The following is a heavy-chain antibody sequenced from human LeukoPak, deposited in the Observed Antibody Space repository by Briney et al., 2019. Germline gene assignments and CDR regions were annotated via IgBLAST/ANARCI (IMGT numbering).Heavy chain of an antibody. V-gene: IGHV3-15*01. CDR2: IKSKTDGGTT. D-gene: IGHD2-2*01. CDR3: AKSTQLIIDGDWFDP. CDR1: GFTFSNAW. Sequence: PGGSLRLSCAASGFTFSNAWMSWVRQAPGKGLEWVGRIKSKTDGGTTDYAAPVKGRFTISRDDSKNTLYLQMNSLRAEDTAVYYCAKSTQLIIDGDWFDPWGQGTLVTVSS. J-gene: IGHJ5*02.